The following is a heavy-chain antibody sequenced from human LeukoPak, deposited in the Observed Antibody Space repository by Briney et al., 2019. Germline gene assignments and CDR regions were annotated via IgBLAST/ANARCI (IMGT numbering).Heavy chain of an antibody. CDR3: ASSYRSSFLRFDN. CDR1: GGSITSSSYH. CDR2: ISYSGNT. J-gene: IGHJ4*02. V-gene: IGHV4-39*01. D-gene: IGHD6-13*01. Sequence: SETLSLTCNVSGGSITSSSYHWGWIRQPPGKGPEWIGSISYSGNTYSNPSLKSRVTISVDTSKSLFSLNLSSVTAADTAVYYCASSYRSSFLRFDNWGQGTLVTVSS.